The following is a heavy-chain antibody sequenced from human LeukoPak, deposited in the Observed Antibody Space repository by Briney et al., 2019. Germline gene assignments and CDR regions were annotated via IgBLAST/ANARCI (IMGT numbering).Heavy chain of an antibody. D-gene: IGHD3-3*01. CDR3: AKEDGGYFDY. CDR2: ISYDGSNK. J-gene: IGHJ4*02. Sequence: GRSLRLSCAASGFTFSSYGMRWVRQAPGKGLEWVAVISYDGSNKYYADSVKGRFTISRDNSKNTLCLQMNSLRAEDTAVYYCAKEDGGYFDYWGQGTLVTVSS. V-gene: IGHV3-30*18. CDR1: GFTFSSYG.